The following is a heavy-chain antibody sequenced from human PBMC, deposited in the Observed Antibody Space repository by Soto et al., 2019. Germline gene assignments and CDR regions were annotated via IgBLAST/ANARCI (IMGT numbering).Heavy chain of an antibody. CDR3: ARTLLGSGIWFDP. Sequence: PSETLSLTCTVSGGSISSGGYYWSWIRQPPGKGLEWIGYIYYSGSTNYNPSLKSRVTISVDTSKNQFSLNLRSVTAVDTASCSCARTLLGSGIWFDPWGKGPL. CDR1: GGSISSGGYY. CDR2: IYYSGST. J-gene: IGHJ5*02. V-gene: IGHV4-61*08. D-gene: IGHD3-10*01.